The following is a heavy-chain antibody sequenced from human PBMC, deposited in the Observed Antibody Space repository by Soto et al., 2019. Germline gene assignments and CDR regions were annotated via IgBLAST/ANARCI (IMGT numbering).Heavy chain of an antibody. V-gene: IGHV4-31*03. J-gene: IGHJ4*02. CDR2: IYDTGST. CDR1: GGSISSGGYY. Sequence: SETLSLTCTVSGGSISSGGYYWSWVRQRPGQGLECIGYIYDTGSTYYNPSLKSRVTISIDTSKNQFSLNLRSVTAADTAIYYCARIKRDYDGVWGSWRPDNWGQGTLVTVSS. D-gene: IGHD3-16*01. CDR3: ARIKRDYDGVWGSWRPDN.